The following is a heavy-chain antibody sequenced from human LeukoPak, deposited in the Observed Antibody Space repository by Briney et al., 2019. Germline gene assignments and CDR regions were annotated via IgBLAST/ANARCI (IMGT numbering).Heavy chain of an antibody. Sequence: GASPKVSCKASGYTFTGYGITWGRQAPGQGREWMGWISAYNGNTNYAQKLQGRATMTTDTSTSTAYMELRSLRSDDTAVYYCARRNRSYYMDVWGKGTTVTVSS. J-gene: IGHJ6*03. CDR1: GYTFTGYG. CDR2: ISAYNGNT. V-gene: IGHV1-18*01. CDR3: ARRNRSYYMDV.